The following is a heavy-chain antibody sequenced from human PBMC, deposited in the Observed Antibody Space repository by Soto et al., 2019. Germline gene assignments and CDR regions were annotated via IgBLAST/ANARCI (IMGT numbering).Heavy chain of an antibody. CDR3: ARGDYVWGSYRYLQYYFDY. CDR2: IYYSGST. J-gene: IGHJ4*02. CDR1: DGSFRDYY. D-gene: IGHD3-16*02. V-gene: IGHV4-59*01. Sequence: SETLSLTCGVIDGSFRDYYWTWIRQPPGKGLEWIGYIYYSGSTNYNPSLKSRVTISVDTSKNQFSLKLSSVTAADTAVYYCARGDYVWGSYRYLQYYFDYWGQGTLVTVSS.